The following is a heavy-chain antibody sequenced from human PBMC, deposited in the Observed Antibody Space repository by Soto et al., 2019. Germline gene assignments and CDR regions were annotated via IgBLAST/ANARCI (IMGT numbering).Heavy chain of an antibody. CDR1: GFTFSGSA. V-gene: IGHV3-73*01. CDR2: IGSKANGYAT. CDR3: TRTPLSPGNYDSARGY. J-gene: IGHJ4*02. D-gene: IGHD3-22*01. Sequence: GGSLRLSCAASGFTFSGSAAHWVRQASGKGLEWVGRIGSKANGYATAYAASVKGRFTLSRDDSKNTAYLQMNSLKPEDTAVYFCTRTPLSPGNYDSARGYWGQGTQVTVSS.